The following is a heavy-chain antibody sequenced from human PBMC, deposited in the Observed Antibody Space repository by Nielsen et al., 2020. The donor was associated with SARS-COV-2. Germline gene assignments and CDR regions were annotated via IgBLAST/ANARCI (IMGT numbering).Heavy chain of an antibody. CDR1: GSSFCRDP. J-gene: IGHJ6*02. CDR3: ARDNSGPGSTGFYGMDL. CDR2: SITHIGKP. Sequence: ASPNVICKASGSSFCRDPMIWLLLAPPQGLEGMGGSITHIGKPTPAHGFTGRFVFFSDTSVSTASLQTSTLRAEDTAVYYCARDNSGPGSTGFYGMDLWGQGATVTVSS. D-gene: IGHD3-10*01. V-gene: IGHV7-4-1*02.